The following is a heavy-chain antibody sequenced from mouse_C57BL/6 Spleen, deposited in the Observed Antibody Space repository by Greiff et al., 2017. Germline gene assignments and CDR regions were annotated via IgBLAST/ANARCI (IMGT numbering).Heavy chain of an antibody. CDR1: GFNIKDDY. V-gene: IGHV14-4*01. CDR2: IDPENGDT. Sequence: EVQLQQSGAELVRPGASVKLSCTASGFNIKDDYMHWVKQRPEQGLEWIGWIDPENGDTEYASKFQGKATITADTSSNTAYLQLSSLTSEDTAVYYCTKGGWFAYWGQGTLVTVSA. J-gene: IGHJ3*01. CDR3: TKGGWFAY.